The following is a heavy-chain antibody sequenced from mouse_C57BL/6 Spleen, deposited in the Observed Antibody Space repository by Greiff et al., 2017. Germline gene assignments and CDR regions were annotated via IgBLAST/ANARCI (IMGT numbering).Heavy chain of an antibody. CDR2: ISSGCSTI. Sequence: EVKLVESGGGLVKPGGSLKLSCAASGFTFSDYGMYWVRQAPEKGLEWVAYISSGCSTIYYADTVKGRFTISRDNAKNTLFLQMTILRSEDSAMYYCAIFYGYDGYYAMDYWGQGTSVTVSS. J-gene: IGHJ4*01. V-gene: IGHV5-17*01. CDR3: AIFYGYDGYYAMDY. CDR1: GFTFSDYG. D-gene: IGHD2-14*01.